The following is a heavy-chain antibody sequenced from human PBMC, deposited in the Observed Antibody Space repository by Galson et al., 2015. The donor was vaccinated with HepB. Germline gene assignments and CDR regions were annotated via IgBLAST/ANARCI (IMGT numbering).Heavy chain of an antibody. CDR1: GFSLSNARMG. J-gene: IGHJ2*01. CDR2: IFSNDEK. CDR3: ARTERAQLWSEANWYFDL. Sequence: PALVKPTQTLTLTCTVSGFSLSNARMGVSWIRQPPGKALEWLAHIFSNDEKSYSTSLKSRLTISKDTSKSQVVLTMTNMDPVDTATYYCARTERAQLWSEANWYFDLWGRGTLVTVSS. V-gene: IGHV2-26*02. D-gene: IGHD5-18*01.